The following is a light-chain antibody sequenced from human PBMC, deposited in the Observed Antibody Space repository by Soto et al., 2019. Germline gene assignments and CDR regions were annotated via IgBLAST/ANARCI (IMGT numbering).Light chain of an antibody. CDR3: LQDYNYPRT. V-gene: IGKV1-6*01. CDR1: QDINDD. J-gene: IGKJ1*01. CDR2: GAS. Sequence: QITQSPSSLSASVGDRVTITCRASQDINDDLGWYQQKPGKAPRLLVYGASSLQSGVPSRFSGSGSGRDFTLTISTLQPEDVGTYYCLQDYNYPRTFGQGTKVEI.